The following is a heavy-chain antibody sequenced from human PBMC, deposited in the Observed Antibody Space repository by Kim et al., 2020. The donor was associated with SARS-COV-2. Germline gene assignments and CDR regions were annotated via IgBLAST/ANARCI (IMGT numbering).Heavy chain of an antibody. CDR2: IIPIFGTA. CDR1: GGTFSSYA. Sequence: SVKVSCKASGGTFSSYAISWVRQAPGQGLEWMGGIIPIFGTANYAQKFQGRVTITADESTSTAYMELSSLRSEDTAVYYCARGKPPNVAPKSYYDILTGYSGYYYGMDVWGQGTTVTVSS. CDR3: ARGKPPNVAPKSYYDILTGYSGYYYGMDV. V-gene: IGHV1-69*13. D-gene: IGHD3-9*01. J-gene: IGHJ6*02.